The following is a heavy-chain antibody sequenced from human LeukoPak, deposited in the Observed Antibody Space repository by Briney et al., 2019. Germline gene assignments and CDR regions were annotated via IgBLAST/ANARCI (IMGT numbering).Heavy chain of an antibody. J-gene: IGHJ4*02. CDR2: INPTGGST. CDR3: ARDRYSGYGGFDY. D-gene: IGHD5-12*01. Sequence: ASVKVSCKASGYTFPSYFMHWVRQAPGQGLEWMEIINPTGGSTTYAQKFQGRVTMTRGTSTSTVYMELSSLRSDDTAVYYCARDRYSGYGGFDYWGQGTLVTVPS. CDR1: GYTFPSYF. V-gene: IGHV1-46*01.